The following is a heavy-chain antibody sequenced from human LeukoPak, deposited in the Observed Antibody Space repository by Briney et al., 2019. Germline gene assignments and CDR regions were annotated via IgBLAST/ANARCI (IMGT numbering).Heavy chain of an antibody. CDR1: GGSISSSSYH. Sequence: SETLSLTCTVSGGSISSSSYHWGWIRQPPGKGLEWIGSIYYSGSTYYNPSLKSRVTISVDTSKNQFSLKLSSVTAADTAVYYCARQGRGYFDYWGQGTLVTVSS. CDR3: ARQGRGYFDY. CDR2: IYYSGST. D-gene: IGHD3-10*01. J-gene: IGHJ4*02. V-gene: IGHV4-39*01.